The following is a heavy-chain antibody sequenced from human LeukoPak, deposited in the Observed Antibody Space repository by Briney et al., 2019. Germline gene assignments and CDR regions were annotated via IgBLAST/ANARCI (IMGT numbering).Heavy chain of an antibody. Sequence: GGSLRLSCAASGFTFSSYWMRWVRQAPGKGLEWVANIKQDGSEKYYVDSVKGRFTISRDNAKNSLYLQMNSLRAEDTAAYYCARALDILTGYSPSGYWGQGTLVTVSS. D-gene: IGHD3-9*01. CDR3: ARALDILTGYSPSGY. CDR2: IKQDGSEK. J-gene: IGHJ4*02. CDR1: GFTFSSYW. V-gene: IGHV3-7*01.